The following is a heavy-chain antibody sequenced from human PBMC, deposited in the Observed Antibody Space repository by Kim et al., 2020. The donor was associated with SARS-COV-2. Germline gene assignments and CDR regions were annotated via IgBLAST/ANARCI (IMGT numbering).Heavy chain of an antibody. CDR3: ARDQIAVAGSFDY. D-gene: IGHD6-19*01. J-gene: IGHJ4*02. Sequence: DEAVSMKSRITINPATSKNQFSLQLNSVTPEDTAVYYCARDQIAVAGSFDYWGQGTLVTVSS. V-gene: IGHV6-1*01.